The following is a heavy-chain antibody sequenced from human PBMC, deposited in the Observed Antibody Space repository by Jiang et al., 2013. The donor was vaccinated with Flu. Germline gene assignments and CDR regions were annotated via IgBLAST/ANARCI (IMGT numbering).Heavy chain of an antibody. CDR3: ARRGTGVAARLSRFYYYYGMDV. J-gene: IGHJ6*02. V-gene: IGHV4-34*01. D-gene: IGHD6-6*01. CDR1: GGSFSGYY. Sequence: SLTCAVYGGSFSGYYWSWIRQPPGKGLEWIGEINHSGSTNYNPSLKSRVTISVDTSKNQFSLKLSSVTAADTAVYYCARRGTGVAARLSRFYYYYGMDVWGQGTTVTVSS. CDR2: INHSGST.